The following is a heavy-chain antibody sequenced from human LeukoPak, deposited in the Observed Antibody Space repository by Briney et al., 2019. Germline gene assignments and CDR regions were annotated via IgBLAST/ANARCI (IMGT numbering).Heavy chain of an antibody. J-gene: IGHJ5*02. D-gene: IGHD6-19*01. CDR1: GGSIITNGFY. Sequence: PSETLSLTCTVSGGSIITNGFYWDWIRQPPGTGLEWIGSIYYSGSTYYNPSLKSRVTISVDTSKNQFSLKLSSVTAADTAVYYCARHGVDARIAVNWFDPWGQGTLVTVSS. V-gene: IGHV4-39*01. CDR2: IYYSGST. CDR3: ARHGVDARIAVNWFDP.